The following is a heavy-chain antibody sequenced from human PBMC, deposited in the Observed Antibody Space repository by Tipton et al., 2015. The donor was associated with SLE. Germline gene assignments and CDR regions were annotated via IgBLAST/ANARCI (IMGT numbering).Heavy chain of an antibody. V-gene: IGHV4-34*01. Sequence: TLSLTCAVYGGSFSGYYWSWIRQPPGKGLEWIGEINHSGSTNYNPSLKSRVTISVDTSKNKFSLKLSSVTAADTAVYYCARVVAAAGTAFDIWGQGTMVTVSS. J-gene: IGHJ3*02. CDR2: INHSGST. D-gene: IGHD6-13*01. CDR1: GGSFSGYY. CDR3: ARVVAAAGTAFDI.